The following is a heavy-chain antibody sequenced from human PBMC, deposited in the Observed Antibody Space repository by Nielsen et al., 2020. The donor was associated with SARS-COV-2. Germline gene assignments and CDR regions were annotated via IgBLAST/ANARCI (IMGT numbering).Heavy chain of an antibody. V-gene: IGHV3-9*01. J-gene: IGHJ4*02. D-gene: IGHD4-17*01. CDR2: ISWNSGSI. CDR3: APLYMHGAAPVRD. CDR1: GFTFDDYA. Sequence: GGSLRLSCAASGFTFDDYAMHWVRQAPGKGLEWVSGISWNSGSIGYADSVKGRFTISRDNAKNSLYLQMNSLRAEDTALYYCAPLYMHGAAPVRDWGQGTLVTVSS.